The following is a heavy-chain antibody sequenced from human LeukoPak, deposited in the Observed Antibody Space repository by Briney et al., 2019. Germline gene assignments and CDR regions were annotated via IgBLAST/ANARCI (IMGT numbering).Heavy chain of an antibody. V-gene: IGHV5-51*01. Sequence: GESLKISCKGSGYSFTSYWIGWVRQMRGKGVWRMGIIYPGDSDTRDRPSFEGEVTISADKSISTAYRQWSSLKASDTAMYYCARHDYDYWSGYYTYWGQGTLVTVSS. D-gene: IGHD3-3*01. CDR3: ARHDYDYWSGYYTY. CDR1: GYSFTSYW. J-gene: IGHJ4*02. CDR2: IYPGDSDT.